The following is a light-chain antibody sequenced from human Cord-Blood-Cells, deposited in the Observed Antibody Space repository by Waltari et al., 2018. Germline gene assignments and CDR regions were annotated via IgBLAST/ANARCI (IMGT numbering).Light chain of an antibody. CDR1: SSAVGGYNL. J-gene: IGLJ3*02. V-gene: IGLV2-23*01. CDR3: CSYAGSSTWV. CDR2: ECS. Sequence: QSALTHPASASGSPGQSITISCTGTSSAVGGYNLVSWYQQHQGKAPKLTIYECSKRPSGVSNRFSGSKSGNTASLSISGLQAEDEADYYRCSYAGSSTWVFGGGTKLTVL.